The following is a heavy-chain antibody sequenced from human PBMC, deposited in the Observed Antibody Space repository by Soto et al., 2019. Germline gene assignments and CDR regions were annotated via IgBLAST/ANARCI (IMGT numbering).Heavy chain of an antibody. D-gene: IGHD1-26*01. V-gene: IGHV1-46*01. J-gene: IGHJ4*02. Sequence: ASVKVSCKTSGYTFTTYYIHWVRQAPGQGLEWMGLINPRSGNTPYAQNFQGRVAVTRDTSTSTVYMELSGLRSDDTAVYCCARSSMTGPTTLVDYWGQGTLVTVSS. CDR3: ARSSMTGPTTLVDY. CDR1: GYTFTTYY. CDR2: INPRSGNT.